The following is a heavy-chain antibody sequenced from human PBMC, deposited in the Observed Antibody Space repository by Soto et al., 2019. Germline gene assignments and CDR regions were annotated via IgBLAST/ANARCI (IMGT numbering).Heavy chain of an antibody. V-gene: IGHV3-21*01. CDR2: ISSSSSYI. Sequence: PGGSLRLSCAASGFTFSSYSMNWVRQAPGKGLEWVSSISSSSSYIYYADSVKGRFTISRDNAKNSLYLQMNSLRAEDTAVYYCARDPDYDRSGFLDYWGQGTLVTVSS. CDR3: ARDPDYDRSGFLDY. D-gene: IGHD3-22*01. CDR1: GFTFSSYS. J-gene: IGHJ4*02.